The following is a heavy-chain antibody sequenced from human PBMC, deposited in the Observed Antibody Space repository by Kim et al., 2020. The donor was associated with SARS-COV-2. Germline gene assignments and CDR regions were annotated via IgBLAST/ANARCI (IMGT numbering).Heavy chain of an antibody. CDR3: VRDPVRTVGADRDY. CDR1: GFIFSSYG. Sequence: GGSLRLSCAASGFIFSSYGMHWVRQAAGKGLEWVAVISNDGSKQYYGDSVKGRFTISRDSSKSTVYLQMNGLSADDTGVYYCVRDPVRTVGADRDYWGQGTLVTVSS. J-gene: IGHJ4*02. CDR2: ISNDGSKQ. D-gene: IGHD1-26*01. V-gene: IGHV3-33*05.